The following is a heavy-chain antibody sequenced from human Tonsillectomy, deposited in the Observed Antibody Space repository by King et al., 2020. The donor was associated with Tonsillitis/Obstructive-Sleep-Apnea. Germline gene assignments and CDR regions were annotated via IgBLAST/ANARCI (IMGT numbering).Heavy chain of an antibody. CDR1: GGSFSGYY. D-gene: IGHD5-18*01. J-gene: IGHJ3*02. Sequence: VQLQQWGAGLLKPSETLSLTCAVYGGSFSGYYWSWIRQPPGKGLEWIGEINHSGSTNYNPSLKCRVTISVDTSKNQFSLKLSSVTAADTAVYYCATRTTSYGLAAFDIWGQGTMVTVSS. CDR3: ATRTTSYGLAAFDI. V-gene: IGHV4-34*01. CDR2: INHSGST.